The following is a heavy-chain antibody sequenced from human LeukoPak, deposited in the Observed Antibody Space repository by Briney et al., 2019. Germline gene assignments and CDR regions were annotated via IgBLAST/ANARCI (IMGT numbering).Heavy chain of an antibody. J-gene: IGHJ2*01. CDR3: ARLPWSDWYFDL. CDR2: LYHSGRI. Sequence: SETLSLTCAVSGYSISSGYYWGWIRQPPGKGLEWIGRLYHSGRIYYNPSLKSRVTISVDTSKNQFSLKLSSVTAADTAVYYCARLPWSDWYFDLWGRGTLVTVSS. CDR1: GYSISSGYY. V-gene: IGHV4-38-2*01. D-gene: IGHD2-8*01.